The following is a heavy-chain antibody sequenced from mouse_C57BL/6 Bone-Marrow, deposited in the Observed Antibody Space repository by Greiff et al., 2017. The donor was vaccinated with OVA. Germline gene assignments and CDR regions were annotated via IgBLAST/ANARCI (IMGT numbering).Heavy chain of an antibody. CDR1: GFTFSGYA. CDR2: ISDGGSYT. Sequence: EVKVEESGGDLVKPGGSLKLSCAASGFTFSGYAMSWVRQTPEKRLEWVATISDGGSYTYHPDNVKGRFTISRDNAKNNLYLQMSHMKSEDTAMYYCARGGITGPHYWGQGTTLTVSS. J-gene: IGHJ2*01. CDR3: ARGGITGPHY. D-gene: IGHD1-1*01. V-gene: IGHV5-4*03.